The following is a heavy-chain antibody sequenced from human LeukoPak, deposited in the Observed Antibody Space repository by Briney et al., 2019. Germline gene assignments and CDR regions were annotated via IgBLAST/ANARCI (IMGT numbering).Heavy chain of an antibody. CDR1: GFTFGNYA. Sequence: PGGSLRLSCSASGFTFGNYAMHWVRQAPGKGLEYVSTISNNVGRTYYADSVKGRFTISRDNSKNTLYLQMRSLRIEDTAVYYCVKAALQYYYDTSGSFDYWGQGTLVTASS. J-gene: IGHJ4*02. CDR2: ISNNVGRT. D-gene: IGHD3-22*01. CDR3: VKAALQYYYDTSGSFDY. V-gene: IGHV3-64D*09.